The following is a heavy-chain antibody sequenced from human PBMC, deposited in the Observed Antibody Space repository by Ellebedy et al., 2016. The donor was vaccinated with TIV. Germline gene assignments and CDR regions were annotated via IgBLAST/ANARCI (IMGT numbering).Heavy chain of an antibody. CDR2: IYYSGST. Sequence: MPSETLSLTCTVSGGSISSYYWSWLRPPPGKGLEWIGYIYYSGSTNYNPSLKSRVTISVDTSKNHFSLKLTSVTAADTAVYYCARQRWFGELSWGQGTLVTVSS. CDR3: ARQRWFGELS. V-gene: IGHV4-59*08. CDR1: GGSISSYY. D-gene: IGHD3-10*01. J-gene: IGHJ5*02.